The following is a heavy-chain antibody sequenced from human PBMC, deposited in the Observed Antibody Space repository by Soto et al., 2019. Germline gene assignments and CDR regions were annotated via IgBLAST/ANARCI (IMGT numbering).Heavy chain of an antibody. V-gene: IGHV3-33*01. D-gene: IGHD3-3*01. CDR3: ARGAATYYDYIDY. J-gene: IGHJ4*02. Sequence: GGSLRLSCAASGFTFSSYGMHWVRQAPGKGLEWVAVIWYDGSNKYYADSVKGRFTISRDNSKNTLYLQMNSLRVEDTAVYYCARGAATYYDYIDYWGQGTLVTVSS. CDR1: GFTFSSYG. CDR2: IWYDGSNK.